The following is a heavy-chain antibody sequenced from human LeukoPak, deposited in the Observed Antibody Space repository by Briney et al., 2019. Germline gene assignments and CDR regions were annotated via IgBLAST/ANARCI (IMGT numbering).Heavy chain of an antibody. CDR1: GYSFTSYW. CDR2: IYPGDSDI. J-gene: IGHJ6*03. Sequence: GESLKISCKGSGYSFTSYWIGWVRQMPGKGLEWIGIIYPGDSDIRYSPSFQGQVTISADKSISTAYLQWSSLKASDTAMYYCARHLVPFWSGPKPGYYYYMDVWGKGTTVTVSS. CDR3: ARHLVPFWSGPKPGYYYYMDV. V-gene: IGHV5-51*01. D-gene: IGHD3-3*01.